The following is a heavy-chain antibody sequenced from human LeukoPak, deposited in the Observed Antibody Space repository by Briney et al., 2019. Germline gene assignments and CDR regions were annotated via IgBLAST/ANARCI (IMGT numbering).Heavy chain of an antibody. V-gene: IGHV5-10-1*01. CDR3: ASSTPGYSSGWSNY. Sequence: GESLKISCKGSGYSLPTYWISWVRQMPGKGLEWMGRIDPSDSYTNYSPSFQGHVTISADKSINTAYLQWGSLKASDTAMYYCASSTPGYSSGWSNYWGQGTLVTVSS. J-gene: IGHJ4*02. CDR2: IDPSDSYT. D-gene: IGHD6-19*01. CDR1: GYSLPTYW.